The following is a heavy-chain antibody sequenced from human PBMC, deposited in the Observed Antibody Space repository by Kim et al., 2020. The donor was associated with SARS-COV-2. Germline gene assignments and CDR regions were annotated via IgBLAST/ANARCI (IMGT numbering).Heavy chain of an antibody. CDR3: ASSSGWRYYFDY. J-gene: IGHJ4*02. D-gene: IGHD6-19*01. V-gene: IGHV1-46*01. Sequence: SYAQKFKGRVTMPRDTATSTVYMELRSLRSEDTAVYYCASSSGWRYYFDYWGQGTLVTVSS.